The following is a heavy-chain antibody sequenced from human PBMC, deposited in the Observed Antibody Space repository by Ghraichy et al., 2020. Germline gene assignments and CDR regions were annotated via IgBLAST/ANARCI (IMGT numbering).Heavy chain of an antibody. CDR1: GGSISSYY. CDR2: IYYSGST. V-gene: IGHV4-59*01. J-gene: IGHJ6*02. D-gene: IGHD6-6*01. Sequence: SETLSLTCTVSGGSISSYYWSWIRQPPGKGLEWIGYIYYSGSTNYNPSLKSRVTISVDTSKNQFSLKLSSVTAADTAVYYCARSSSHYYYYDMDVWGQGTTVTVSS. CDR3: ARSSSHYYYYDMDV.